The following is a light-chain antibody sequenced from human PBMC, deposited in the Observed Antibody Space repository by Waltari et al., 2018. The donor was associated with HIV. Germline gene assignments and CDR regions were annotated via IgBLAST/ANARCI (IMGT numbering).Light chain of an antibody. V-gene: IGLV2-14*03. J-gene: IGLJ2*01. Sequence: QSALTQPASVSGFLGQSITISCPRISTDSRFYQYFPWYQPYPGKIPRLIIFDINNRPSGVSDHFSGSRSGNSASLTFSGLQSGDEAHYYCASNRLDYTLIFGGGTKLTVL. CDR1: STDSRFYQY. CDR3: ASNRLDYTLI. CDR2: DIN.